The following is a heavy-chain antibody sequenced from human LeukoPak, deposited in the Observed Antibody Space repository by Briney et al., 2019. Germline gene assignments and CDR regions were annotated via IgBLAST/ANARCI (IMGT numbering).Heavy chain of an antibody. V-gene: IGHV3-23*01. CDR3: ARTPPGGWYDPYFDY. J-gene: IGHJ4*02. CDR2: ISGSGGST. D-gene: IGHD6-19*01. Sequence: GGSLRLSCAASGFTFSSYGMSWVRQAPGKGLEWVSAISGSGGSTYYADSVKGRFTISRDNSKNTLYLQMNSLRAEDTAVYYCARTPPGGWYDPYFDYWGQGTLVTVSS. CDR1: GFTFSSYG.